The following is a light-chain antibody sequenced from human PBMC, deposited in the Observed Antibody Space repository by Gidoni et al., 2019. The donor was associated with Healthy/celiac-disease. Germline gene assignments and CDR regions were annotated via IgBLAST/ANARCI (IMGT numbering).Light chain of an antibody. CDR3: QQYYRYLWT. Sequence: AIRMTQSPSSFPASTGDRATITCRASKGISSYLAWYQQKPGKAPKLLIYDASTLQSGVPSRFSGSGSGTDFTLTISCLQSEDFATYYCQQYYRYLWTFGQGTKVEIK. CDR2: DAS. V-gene: IGKV1-8*01. J-gene: IGKJ1*01. CDR1: KGISSY.